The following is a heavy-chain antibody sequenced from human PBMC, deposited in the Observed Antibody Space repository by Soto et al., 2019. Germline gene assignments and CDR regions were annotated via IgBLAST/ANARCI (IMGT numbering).Heavy chain of an antibody. CDR3: ARDQVPYGSGSDCFDP. D-gene: IGHD3-10*01. J-gene: IGHJ5*02. V-gene: IGHV1-18*01. CDR1: GYTFTSYG. Sequence: GASVKVSCKASGYTFTSYGISWVRQAPGQGLEWMGWISAYNGNTNYAQKLQGRVTMTTDTSTSTAYMELRSLRSDDTAVYYCARDQVPYGSGSDCFDPWGQGTLVTVS. CDR2: ISAYNGNT.